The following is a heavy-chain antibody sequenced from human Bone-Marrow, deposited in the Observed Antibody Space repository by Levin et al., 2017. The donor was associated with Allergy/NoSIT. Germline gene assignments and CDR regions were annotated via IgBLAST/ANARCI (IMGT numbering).Heavy chain of an antibody. CDR3: ATGVLMVYAVRPPLDY. D-gene: IGHD2-8*01. V-gene: IGHV1-24*01. J-gene: IGHJ4*02. Sequence: ASVKVSCKVSGYTLTELSMHWVRQAPGKGLEWMGGFDPEDGETIYAQKFQGRVTMTEDTSTDTAYMELSSLRSEDTAVYYCATGVLMVYAVRPPLDYWGQGTLVTVSS. CDR1: GYTLTELS. CDR2: FDPEDGET.